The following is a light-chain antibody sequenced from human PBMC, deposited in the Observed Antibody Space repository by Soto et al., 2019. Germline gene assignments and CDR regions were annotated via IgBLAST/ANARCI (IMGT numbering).Light chain of an antibody. CDR1: QGIRND. V-gene: IGKV1-17*01. CDR3: LRHNRWPCT. J-gene: IGKJ1*01. Sequence: DIHMTQSPSSLSASVGDRVTITCRASQGIRNDLGWYQQRQGKAPKRLIYAASSLQIRVPLRFTGGGSLAGFTRSISSLQPKDYATSSSLRHNRWPCTFRQGTKV. CDR2: AAS.